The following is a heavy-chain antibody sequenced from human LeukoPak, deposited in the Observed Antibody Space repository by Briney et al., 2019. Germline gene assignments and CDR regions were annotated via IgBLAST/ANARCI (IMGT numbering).Heavy chain of an antibody. D-gene: IGHD6-19*01. V-gene: IGHV4-59*01. CDR1: GGSISSYY. J-gene: IGHJ4*02. CDR2: IYYSGST. CDR3: ARDRYSSGWYGGTDY. Sequence: SETLSLTCTVSGGSISSYYWSWIRQPPGKGLEWIGYIYYSGSTNYNPSLKSRVTISVDTSKNQFSLKLSSVTAAGTAVYYCARDRYSSGWYGGTDYWGQGTLVTVSS.